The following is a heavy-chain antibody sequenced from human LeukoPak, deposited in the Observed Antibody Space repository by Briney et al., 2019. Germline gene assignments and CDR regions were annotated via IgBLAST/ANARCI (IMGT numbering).Heavy chain of an antibody. Sequence: GGSLRLSCAASGFTFSSYAMHWVRQAPGKGLEWVAVISYDGSNKYYADSVKGRFTISRDNSKNTLYLQMNSLRAEDTAVYYCAKRYYDFWSGYYEKDAFDIWGQGTMVTVSS. D-gene: IGHD3-3*01. CDR1: GFTFSSYA. J-gene: IGHJ3*02. CDR2: ISYDGSNK. V-gene: IGHV3-30-3*01. CDR3: AKRYYDFWSGYYEKDAFDI.